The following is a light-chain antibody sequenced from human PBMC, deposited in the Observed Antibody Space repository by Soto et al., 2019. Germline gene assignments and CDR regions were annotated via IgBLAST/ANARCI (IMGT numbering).Light chain of an antibody. CDR1: QSVSSSY. J-gene: IGKJ5*01. CDR2: GAY. Sequence: EIVMTQSPATLSVSPGERATLSCRASQSVSSSYLAWYQQKPGQPPRLLIYGAYIRATGIPARFSGSGSGTDFTLTISSLEPEDFAVYYCQQRSNWITFGQGTRLEIK. CDR3: QQRSNWIT. V-gene: IGKV3D-20*02.